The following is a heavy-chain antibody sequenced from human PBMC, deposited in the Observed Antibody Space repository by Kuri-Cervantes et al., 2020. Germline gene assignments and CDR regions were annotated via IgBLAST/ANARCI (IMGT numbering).Heavy chain of an antibody. CDR2: ISYDGSNK. CDR3: ARQALRITMVRGGYGMDV. V-gene: IGHV3-30-3*01. D-gene: IGHD3-10*01. CDR1: GFTFSSYA. Sequence: GESLKISCAASGFTFSSYAVHWVRQAPGKGLEWVAVISYDGSNKYYADSVKGRFTISRDNSKNTLYLQMNSLRAEDTAVYYCARQALRITMVRGGYGMDVWGQGTTVTVSS. J-gene: IGHJ6*02.